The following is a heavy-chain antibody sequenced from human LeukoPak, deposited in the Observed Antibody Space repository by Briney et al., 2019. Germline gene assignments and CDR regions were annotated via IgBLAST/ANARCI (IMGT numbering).Heavy chain of an antibody. Sequence: GGSLRLSCTPSGTASGFRFNNAWMNWVRQAPGKGLEWVSAITDSSTSTYYADSVKGRFTISRHNSKNTLYLQMNSLRAEDTAVYYCAKGSSSSRPYYFDYWGQGTLVTVSS. CDR2: ITDSSTST. J-gene: IGHJ4*02. CDR1: GFRFNNAW. D-gene: IGHD6-13*01. V-gene: IGHV3-23*01. CDR3: AKGSSSSRPYYFDY.